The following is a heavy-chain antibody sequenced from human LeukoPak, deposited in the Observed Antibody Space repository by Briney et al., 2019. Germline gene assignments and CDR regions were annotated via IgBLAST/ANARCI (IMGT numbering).Heavy chain of an antibody. CDR2: INSDGCST. CDR3: ARQQLVRWTDY. V-gene: IGHV3-74*01. CDR1: GFTFSSYW. Sequence: GGSLRLSCAASGFTFSSYWMHWVRQAPGKGLVWVSRINSDGCSTTYADSVKGRFTISRDNAKNTLYLQMNSLRAEDTAMYYCARQQLVRWTDYWGQGTLVTVSS. J-gene: IGHJ4*02. D-gene: IGHD6-13*01.